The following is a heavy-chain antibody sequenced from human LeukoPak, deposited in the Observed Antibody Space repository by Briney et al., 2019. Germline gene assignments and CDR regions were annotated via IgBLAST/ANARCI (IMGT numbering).Heavy chain of an antibody. J-gene: IGHJ4*02. CDR2: IRSKNFGETQ. D-gene: IGHD5-12*01. CDR1: RFNFGDYT. Sequence: PGGSLRLSCTVSRFNFGDYTMTWVRQAPGKGLEWVSFIRSKNFGETQEYAAAVKGRFTISRDDSKNITYLEMNSLKTEDTAVYCYSGHDSIYFDYWGQGTLVTVSS. V-gene: IGHV3-49*04. CDR3: SGHDSIYFDY.